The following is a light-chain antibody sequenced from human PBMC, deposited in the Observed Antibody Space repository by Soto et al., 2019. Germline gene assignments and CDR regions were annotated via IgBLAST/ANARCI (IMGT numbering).Light chain of an antibody. Sequence: VLTQIPPPFAPSXGQRSPLSXXASQSVSSYLAWYQQKPGQAPRLLIYDASNRATGIPARFSGSGSGTDFTLTISSLEPEDFAVYYCQQRLNRQVTFGQGSRLE. CDR3: QQRLNRQVT. CDR2: DAS. CDR1: QSVSSY. J-gene: IGKJ5*01. V-gene: IGKV3-11*01.